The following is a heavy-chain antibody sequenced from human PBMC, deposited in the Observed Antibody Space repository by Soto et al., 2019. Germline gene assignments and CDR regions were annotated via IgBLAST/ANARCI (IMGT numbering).Heavy chain of an antibody. J-gene: IGHJ5*02. CDR1: GGTITSGRSS. CDR3: VRESVASGPNYFDT. D-gene: IGHD6-6*01. V-gene: IGHV4-30-2*06. CDR2: IYHSGST. Sequence: SETLSLTCSVSGGTITSGRSSWNWIRQSPGKGLEWIAYIYHSGSTYYNPSLKSRVTISVDRSENQFSLKLTSVTAADTAVYYCVRESVASGPNYFDTWGPGTMVTVSS.